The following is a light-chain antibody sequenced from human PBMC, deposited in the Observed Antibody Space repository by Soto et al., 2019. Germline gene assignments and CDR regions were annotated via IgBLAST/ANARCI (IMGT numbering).Light chain of an antibody. Sequence: QSALTQPASVSGSPGQSITISCTGTSSDVGGYEYVSWYQQHPGKAPKRIIYDVSDRPSGVSNRFSGSKSGNTASLAISGLQAEDEADYYCSSYTTSSPLGVFGTGTKPTVL. V-gene: IGLV2-14*03. CDR3: SSYTTSSPLGV. CDR2: DVS. CDR1: SSDVGGYEY. J-gene: IGLJ1*01.